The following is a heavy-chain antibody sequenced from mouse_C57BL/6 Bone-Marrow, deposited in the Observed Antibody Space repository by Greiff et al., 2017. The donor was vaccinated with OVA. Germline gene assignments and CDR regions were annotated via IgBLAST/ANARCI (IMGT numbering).Heavy chain of an antibody. D-gene: IGHD1-1*01. CDR3: TSPYYCGSD. CDR1: GYTFTDYY. J-gene: IGHJ3*01. CDR2: INPNNGGT. Sequence: VQLQQSGPELVKPGASVKISCKASGYTFTDYYMNWVKQSHGKSLEWIGDINPNNGGTRYNQKFKGKATLTVDKSSSTAYMELRSLTSEDSAVYNCTSPYYCGSDWGQGTLVTVSA. V-gene: IGHV1-26*01.